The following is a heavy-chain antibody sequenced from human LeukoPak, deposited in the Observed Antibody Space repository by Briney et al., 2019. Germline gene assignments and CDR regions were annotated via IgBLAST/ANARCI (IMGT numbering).Heavy chain of an antibody. J-gene: IGHJ4*02. V-gene: IGHV4-39*07. CDR2: IYYSGST. CDR3: ARDISAAAGYYFDY. Sequence: SETLSLTCTVSGGSISSSSYSWGWIRQPPGKGLEWIGNIYYSGSTYYNPSLKSRVTISVDTSKNQFSLKLSSVTAADTAVYYCARDISAAAGYYFDYWGQGTLVTVSS. CDR1: GGSISSSSYS. D-gene: IGHD6-13*01.